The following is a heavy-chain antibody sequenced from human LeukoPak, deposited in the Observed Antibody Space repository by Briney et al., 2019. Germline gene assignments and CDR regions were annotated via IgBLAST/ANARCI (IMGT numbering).Heavy chain of an antibody. V-gene: IGHV1-69*01. CDR3: AREDILGSGSSPIDY. Sequence: GSWVKVSCKASGGTFTSYAISWVRQARGQGLEWMGGIIPIFGTANYAQKFQGRVTITADESTSTAYMELSSLRSEDTAVYYCAREDILGSGSSPIDYWGQGTLVTVSS. CDR1: GGTFTSYA. D-gene: IGHD6-19*01. J-gene: IGHJ4*02. CDR2: IIPIFGTA.